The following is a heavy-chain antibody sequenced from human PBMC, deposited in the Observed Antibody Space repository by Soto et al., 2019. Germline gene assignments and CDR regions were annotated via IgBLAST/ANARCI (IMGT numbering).Heavy chain of an antibody. V-gene: IGHV3-48*01. D-gene: IGHD3-22*01. J-gene: IGHJ3*02. CDR1: GFTFSSHS. CDR3: ARGDSDDAFDI. CDR2: ISSSSSTI. Sequence: EVQLVESGGGVVQPGGSLILARAASGFTFSSHSMNWVRQAPGKGLEWVSYISSSSSTIYYADSVKGRFTISRDNAKSSLYLQMNSLRAEDTAVYYCARGDSDDAFDIWGQGTMVTVSS.